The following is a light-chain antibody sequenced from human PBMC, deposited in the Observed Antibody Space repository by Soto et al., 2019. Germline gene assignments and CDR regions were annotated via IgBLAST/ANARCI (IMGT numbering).Light chain of an antibody. V-gene: IGLV2-8*01. J-gene: IGLJ2*01. CDR3: SSYGGSNNLV. CDR2: EVS. CDR1: SSDIGGYNY. Sequence: QSALTQPPSASGSPGQSVTISCTGTSSDIGGYNYVSWYQQHPGKAPKLMISEVSQRTSGVPDRFSGSKSGNTASLTVSGLQTEDEADYYCSSYGGSNNLVFGGGTKVTVL.